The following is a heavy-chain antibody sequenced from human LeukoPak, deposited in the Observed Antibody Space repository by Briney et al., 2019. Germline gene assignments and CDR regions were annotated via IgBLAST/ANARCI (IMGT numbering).Heavy chain of an antibody. Sequence: PGGSLRLSCAAPGFTFDDYAMHWVRQAPGKGLEWVSGISWNSGSIGYADSVKGRFTISRDNAKNSLYLQMNSLRAEDTALYYCAKGYYYYYGMDVWGQGTTVTVSS. J-gene: IGHJ6*02. CDR1: GFTFDDYA. CDR2: ISWNSGSI. V-gene: IGHV3-9*01. CDR3: AKGYYYYYGMDV.